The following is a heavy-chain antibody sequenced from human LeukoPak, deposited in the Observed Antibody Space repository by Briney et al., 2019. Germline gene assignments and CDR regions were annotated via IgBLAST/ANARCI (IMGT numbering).Heavy chain of an antibody. D-gene: IGHD1-14*01. V-gene: IGHV4-59*08. CDR2: IYYTGGET. CDR3: ARQPDGTAAFDI. CDR1: GGSINSYY. J-gene: IGHJ3*02. Sequence: PSETLSLTCTVSGGSINSYYWSWIRQPPGKGLEWIGYIYYTGGETNYNPSLKSRLTISVDTSKHQFSLMLTSVTAADTAVYYCARQPDGTAAFDIWAQGTMVTVSS.